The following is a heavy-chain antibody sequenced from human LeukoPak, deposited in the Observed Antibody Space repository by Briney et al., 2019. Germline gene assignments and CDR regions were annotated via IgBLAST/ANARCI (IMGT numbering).Heavy chain of an antibody. CDR2: INHSGST. V-gene: IGHV4-34*01. J-gene: IGHJ1*01. CDR3: ARGRRYCSSTSCLAYFQH. D-gene: IGHD2-2*01. Sequence: SETLSLTCAVYGGSFSGYHWSWIRQPPGKGLEWIGEINHSGSTNYNPSLKSRVTISVDTSKNQFSLKLSSVTAADTAVYYCARGRRYCSSTSCLAYFQHWGQGTLVTVSS. CDR1: GGSFSGYH.